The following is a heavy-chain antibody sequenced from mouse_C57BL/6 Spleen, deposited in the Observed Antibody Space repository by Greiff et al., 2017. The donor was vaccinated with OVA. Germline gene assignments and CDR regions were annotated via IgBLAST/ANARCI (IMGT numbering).Heavy chain of an antibody. CDR1: GFTFSSYA. V-gene: IGHV5-4*03. CDR2: ISDGGSYT. CDR3: ANLIYDGYYDY. Sequence: EVKVVESGGGLVKPGGSLKLSCAASGFTFSSYAMSWVRQTPEKRLEWVATISDGGSYTYYPDNVKGRFTISRDNAKNNLYLQMSHLKSEDTAMYYCANLIYDGYYDYWGQGTTLTVSS. J-gene: IGHJ2*01. D-gene: IGHD2-3*01.